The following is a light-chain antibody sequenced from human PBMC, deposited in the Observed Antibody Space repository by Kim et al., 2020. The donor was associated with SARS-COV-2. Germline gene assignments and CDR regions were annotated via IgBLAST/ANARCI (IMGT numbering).Light chain of an antibody. Sequence: EIVMTQSPATLSVSPGERATLSCRASQSVSSNLAWYQQKPGQAPRLLIYGASTRATGIPARFSGSVSGTEFTLTISSLQSEDFAVYYCQQYNNWPPLYTFGQGTRREI. CDR2: GAS. J-gene: IGKJ2*01. CDR3: QQYNNWPPLYT. CDR1: QSVSSN. V-gene: IGKV3-15*01.